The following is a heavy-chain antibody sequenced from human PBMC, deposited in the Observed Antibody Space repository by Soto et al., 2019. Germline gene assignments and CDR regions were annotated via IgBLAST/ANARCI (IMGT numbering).Heavy chain of an antibody. CDR3: AKVLVRGVIISWFDP. Sequence: PGGSLRLSCAASGFTFSSYAMSWVRQAPGKGLEWVSAISGSGGSTYYADSVKGRFTISRDNSKNTLYLQMNSLRAEDTAVYYCAKVLVRGVIISWFDPWGQGTLVTVSS. CDR1: GFTFSSYA. CDR2: ISGSGGST. J-gene: IGHJ5*02. D-gene: IGHD3-10*01. V-gene: IGHV3-23*01.